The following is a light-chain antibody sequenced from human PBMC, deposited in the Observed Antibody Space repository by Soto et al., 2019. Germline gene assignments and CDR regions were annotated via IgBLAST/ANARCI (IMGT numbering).Light chain of an antibody. V-gene: IGLV1-51*01. CDR3: GTWDSSLRGV. CDR2: DNN. Sequence: QSVLTQPPSVSAAPGQKVTISCSGSSSNIGRNNVCWYQQLPGTAPKLLIYDNNKRPSGIPDRFSGSKSGTSATLGITGLQTGDEADYYCGTWDSSLRGVFGGGTKVTVL. CDR1: SSNIGRNN. J-gene: IGLJ3*02.